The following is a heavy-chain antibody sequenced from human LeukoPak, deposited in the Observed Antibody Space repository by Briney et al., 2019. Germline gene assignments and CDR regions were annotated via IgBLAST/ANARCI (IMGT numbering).Heavy chain of an antibody. CDR1: GFTVSSNY. CDR2: IYSGGTT. CDR3: ARDVVVAATYYYGMDV. Sequence: PGGSLRLSCAASGFTVSSNYMSWVRQAPGKGLEWVSVIYSGGTTYYADSVKGRFTISRDNSKNTLYVQMNSLRAEDTAVYYCARDVVVAATYYYGMDVWGQGTTVTVSS. D-gene: IGHD2-15*01. V-gene: IGHV3-66*01. J-gene: IGHJ6*02.